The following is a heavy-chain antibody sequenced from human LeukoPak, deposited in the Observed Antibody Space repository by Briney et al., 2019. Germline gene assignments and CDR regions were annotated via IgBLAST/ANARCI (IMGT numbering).Heavy chain of an antibody. CDR1: GGSISSGDYY. J-gene: IGHJ4*02. Sequence: NASQTLSLTCTVSGGSISSGDYYWSWIRQPPGKGLEWIGYIYCSGSTYYNPSLKSRVTISVDTSRNQFSLKLSSVTAADTAVYYCARAARSGYYQFDYWGQGTLVTVSS. D-gene: IGHD3-22*01. V-gene: IGHV4-30-4*01. CDR2: IYCSGST. CDR3: ARAARSGYYQFDY.